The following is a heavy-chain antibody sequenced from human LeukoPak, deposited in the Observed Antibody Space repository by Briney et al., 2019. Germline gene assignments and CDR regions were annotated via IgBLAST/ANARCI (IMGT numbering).Heavy chain of an antibody. Sequence: GGSLRLSCAASGFTFSSYAMHWVRQAPGKGLEWVAVISYDGSNKYYADSVKGRFTISRDNSKKKLYLQMNSLRTEDTAVYYCARGGGTTVTQDGYYFDYWGQGTLVTVSS. CDR2: ISYDGSNK. CDR3: ARGGGTTVTQDGYYFDY. J-gene: IGHJ4*02. V-gene: IGHV3-30-3*01. CDR1: GFTFSSYA. D-gene: IGHD4-17*01.